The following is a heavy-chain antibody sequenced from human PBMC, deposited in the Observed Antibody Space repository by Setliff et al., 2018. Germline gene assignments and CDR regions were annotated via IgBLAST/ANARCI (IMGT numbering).Heavy chain of an antibody. CDR2: ISSGSISTT. J-gene: IGHJ4*02. CDR1: GFTFDDYD. V-gene: IGHV3-48*01. Sequence: GGSLRLSCVASGFTFDDYDMAWVRQAPGKGLEWVSYISSGSISTTHYADSVRGRFTVSRDNAKNTLYLEMNNLRAEDSAVYYCARRGTTAFDFWGLGTLVTVSS. CDR3: ARRGTTAFDF. D-gene: IGHD4-4*01.